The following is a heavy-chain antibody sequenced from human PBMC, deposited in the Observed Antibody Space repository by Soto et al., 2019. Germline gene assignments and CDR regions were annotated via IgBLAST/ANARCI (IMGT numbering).Heavy chain of an antibody. CDR3: ARDRSSGYDFYYHMDV. D-gene: IGHD5-12*01. J-gene: IGHJ6*03. V-gene: IGHV4-4*02. CDR2: IYHSGST. CDR1: SGSISSSNW. Sequence: TSETLSLTCAVSSGSISSSNWWSWVRQPPGKGLEWIGEIYHSGSTNYNPSLKSRVTISVDKSKNQFSLKLSSVTAADTAVYYCARDRSSGYDFYYHMDVWGKGTTVTVSS.